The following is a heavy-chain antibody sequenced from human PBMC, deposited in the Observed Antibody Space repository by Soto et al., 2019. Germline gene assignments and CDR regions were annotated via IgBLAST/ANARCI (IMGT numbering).Heavy chain of an antibody. V-gene: IGHV4-31*03. CDR3: ARDRQRAPYYFHWFDH. Sequence: SETLSLTCTVSGGSISSGGYYWSWIRQHPGKGLEWIGYIYYSGSTYYNPSLKSRVTISVDTSKNQFSLKLSSVTAADTAVYYCARDRQRAPYYFHWFDHWGQGTLVTVSS. CDR2: IYYSGST. D-gene: IGHD3-10*01. CDR1: GGSISSGGYY. J-gene: IGHJ5*02.